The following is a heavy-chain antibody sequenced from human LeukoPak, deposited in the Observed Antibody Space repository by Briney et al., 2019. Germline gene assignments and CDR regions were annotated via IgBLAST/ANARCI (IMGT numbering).Heavy chain of an antibody. CDR1: GFSFSSNG. J-gene: IGHJ5*02. CDR3: ARDLDSSSWWNWFDP. CDR2: ISRSGNTT. V-gene: IGHV3-48*04. Sequence: GGSLRLSCAASGFSFSSNGMNWVRQAPGKGLECVSYISRSGNTTYYADSVKGRFTISRDNAENSLYLQMNSLRVEDTAMYYCARDLDSSSWWNWFDPWGQGTLVTVSS. D-gene: IGHD6-13*01.